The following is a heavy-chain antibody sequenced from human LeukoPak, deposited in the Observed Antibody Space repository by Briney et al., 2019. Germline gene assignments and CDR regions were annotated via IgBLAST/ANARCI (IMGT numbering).Heavy chain of an antibody. CDR1: GFTFSSYA. V-gene: IGHV3-30-3*01. D-gene: IGHD3-22*01. J-gene: IGHJ6*02. Sequence: GGSLRLSCAASGFTFSSYAMHWVRQAPGKGLEWVAVISYDGSNKYYADSVKGRFTISRDNSKNTLYLQMNSLRSDDTAVYYCARFANAITMIVVVPTDNNYYYGMDVWGQGTTVTVSS. CDR3: ARFANAITMIVVVPTDNNYYYGMDV. CDR2: ISYDGSNK.